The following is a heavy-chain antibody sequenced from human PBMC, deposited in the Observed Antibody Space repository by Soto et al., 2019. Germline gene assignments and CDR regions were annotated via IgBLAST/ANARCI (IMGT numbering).Heavy chain of an antibody. CDR3: AKGRTTPFGDY. J-gene: IGHJ4*02. V-gene: IGHV3-23*01. CDR2: ISYSGSTT. Sequence: EVQLLESGGGLVQPGGSLRLSCVASGFTFTSHAMSWVRQAPGKGLEWVSSISYSGSTTYYADSVKGRFTVSRDNSKTAVYLQMNSLRAEDTAVYYCAKGRTTPFGDYWGQGTVVTFSS. D-gene: IGHD1-7*01. CDR1: GFTFTSHA.